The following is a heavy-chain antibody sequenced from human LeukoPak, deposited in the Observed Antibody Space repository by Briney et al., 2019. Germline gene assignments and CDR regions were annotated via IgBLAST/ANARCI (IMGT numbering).Heavy chain of an antibody. CDR3: ARANGSGWSGDY. CDR1: GGTFSSYA. CDR2: IIPIFGTA. V-gene: IGHV1-69*13. Sequence: RASVEVSCKASGGTFSSYAISWVRQAPGQGLEWMGGIIPIFGTANYAQKFQGRVTITADESTSTAYMELSSLRSEDTAVYYCARANGSGWSGDYWGQGTLVTVSS. J-gene: IGHJ4*02. D-gene: IGHD6-19*01.